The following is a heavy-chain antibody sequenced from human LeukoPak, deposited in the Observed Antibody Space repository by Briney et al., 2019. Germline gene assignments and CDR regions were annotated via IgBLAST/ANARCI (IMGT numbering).Heavy chain of an antibody. D-gene: IGHD3-9*01. CDR1: GFTFSSYW. V-gene: IGHV3-7*01. CDR3: ARDAVLRYSLTHAFDI. Sequence: AGGSLRLSCAASGFTFSSYWMSWVRQAPGKGLEWVANIKQDGSEKYYVGSVKGRFTISRDNAKNSLYLQMNSLRAEDTAVYYCARDAVLRYSLTHAFDIWGQGTMVTVSS. CDR2: IKQDGSEK. J-gene: IGHJ3*02.